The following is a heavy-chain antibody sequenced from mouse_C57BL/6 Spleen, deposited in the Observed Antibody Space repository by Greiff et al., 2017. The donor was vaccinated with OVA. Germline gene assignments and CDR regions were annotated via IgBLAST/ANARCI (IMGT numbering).Heavy chain of an antibody. CDR3: ESLNWAYYFDY. Sequence: EFQLQQPGPELVKPGASVKMSCKASGYTFTNYYMNWVKQSPGQSLEWIGDINPTNGGTSYNQKFKGKATLTVDKSSSTAYMELRSLTSEDSAIDYYESLNWAYYFDYWGKGTTLTVSS. J-gene: IGHJ2*01. D-gene: IGHD4-1*01. V-gene: IGHV1-26*01. CDR1: GYTFTNYY. CDR2: INPTNGGT.